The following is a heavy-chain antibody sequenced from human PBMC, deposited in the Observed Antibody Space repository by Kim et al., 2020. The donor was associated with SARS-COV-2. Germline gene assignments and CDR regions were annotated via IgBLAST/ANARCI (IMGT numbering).Heavy chain of an antibody. Sequence: GGSLRLSCTVSGFNFNSYSMNWVRQAPGKGLEWVSYISSSSSTVYYAGSVRGRFTISRDNAKNSLFLQMNSLRDDDTAVYYCARCPLSMTMVRGMITTTLFDYHHMDARGHGTTVPVS. D-gene: IGHD3-10*01. CDR1: GFNFNSYS. CDR2: ISSSSSTV. V-gene: IGHV3-48*02. J-gene: IGHJ6*02. CDR3: ARCPLSMTMVRGMITTTLFDYHHMDA.